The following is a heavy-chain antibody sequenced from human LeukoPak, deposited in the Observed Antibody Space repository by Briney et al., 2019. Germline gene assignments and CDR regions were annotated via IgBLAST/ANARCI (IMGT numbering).Heavy chain of an antibody. D-gene: IGHD4/OR15-4a*01. CDR1: GYTLTELS. Sequence: ASVKVSCKVSGYTLTELSMHWVRQAPGQGLEWMGWINPNSGGTNYAQKFQGRVTMTRDTSISTAYMELSSLRSDDTAVYYCARPLYGAASVALNPNSLDYWGQGTLVTVSS. CDR2: INPNSGGT. V-gene: IGHV1-2*02. J-gene: IGHJ4*02. CDR3: ARPLYGAASVALNPNSLDY.